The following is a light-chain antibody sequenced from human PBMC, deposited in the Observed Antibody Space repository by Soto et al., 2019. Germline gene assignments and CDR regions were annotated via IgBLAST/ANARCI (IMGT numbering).Light chain of an antibody. V-gene: IGLV1-44*01. CDR1: SSNIGSNT. Sequence: QSVLTQAPSVSGTPGQRVTISCSGSSSNIGSNTVSWYQQVPGTAPKVLIYSNVQRPSGVPDRFSGSKSGTSASLAIGGLQSEDEAVYYCAAWDGSLNGWVFGGGTKLTVL. CDR3: AAWDGSLNGWV. J-gene: IGLJ3*02. CDR2: SNV.